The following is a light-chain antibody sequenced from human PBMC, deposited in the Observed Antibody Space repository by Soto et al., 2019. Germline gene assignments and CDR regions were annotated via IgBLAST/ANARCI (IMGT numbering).Light chain of an antibody. V-gene: IGLV3-21*02. J-gene: IGLJ1*01. Sequence: SYDLTQPPSVSVAPGQTARITCGGSNIGSKSVHWYQQKPGQAPVLVVYDDSDRPSGIPERFSGSNSGNTATLTISRVEAGDEADYYCQVWDSSSDHSYVFGTGTKLTVL. CDR1: NIGSKS. CDR2: DDS. CDR3: QVWDSSSDHSYV.